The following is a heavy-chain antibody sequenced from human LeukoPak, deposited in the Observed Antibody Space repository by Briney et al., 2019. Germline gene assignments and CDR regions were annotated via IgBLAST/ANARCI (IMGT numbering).Heavy chain of an antibody. CDR1: GFTFSSYG. V-gene: IGHV3-23*01. D-gene: IGHD1-26*01. CDR2: ISGSGGST. CDR3: AKETSRIGGSMASFDY. J-gene: IGHJ4*02. Sequence: GGTLRLSCAASGFTFSSYGLSWVRQAPGKGLEWVSGISGSGGSTNYADSVKGRFTISRDNSKNTLYLQMNSLRAEDTAVYYCAKETSRIGGSMASFDYWGQGTLVTVSS.